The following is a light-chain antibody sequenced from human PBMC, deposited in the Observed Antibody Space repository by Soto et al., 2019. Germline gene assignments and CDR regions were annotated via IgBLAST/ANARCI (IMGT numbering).Light chain of an antibody. J-gene: IGKJ4*01. CDR2: AAS. Sequence: DIQLTQSPSFLSASIGDRVTITCRASQGISSYLAWYQQKPGKAPKLLISAASTLQSGVPSRFSGSGSGIEFTLTISSLQPEDFATYYCQQFNSYPLTFGGGTKVDIK. CDR3: QQFNSYPLT. V-gene: IGKV1-9*01. CDR1: QGISSY.